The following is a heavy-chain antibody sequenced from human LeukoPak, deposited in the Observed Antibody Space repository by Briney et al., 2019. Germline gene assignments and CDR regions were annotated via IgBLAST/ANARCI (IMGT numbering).Heavy chain of an antibody. V-gene: IGHV3-66*01. J-gene: IGHJ4*02. CDR3: ARNLYYYDSSGYYYY. CDR2: IYTGGST. D-gene: IGHD3-22*01. CDR1: GFTVSSNY. Sequence: GGSLRLSCAASGFTVSSNYMNWVRQAPGKGLEWVSVIYTGGSTYYAGSVKGRFTISRDNSKNTLYLQMNSLRAEDTAVYYCARNLYYYDSSGYYYYWGQGTLVTVSS.